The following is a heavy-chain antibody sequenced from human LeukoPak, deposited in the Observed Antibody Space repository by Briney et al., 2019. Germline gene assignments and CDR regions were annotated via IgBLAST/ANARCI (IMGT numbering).Heavy chain of an antibody. Sequence: GGSLRLSCTASGFTSSNAWMTWVRQVPRKGLEWVGLIKTKTDGETTDYADSVKGRFTISRVNSQNTLHLQMNSLRPDDTAVYYCARGGEAWDLLRHFDSWGQGTLVAVSS. V-gene: IGHV3-15*01. D-gene: IGHD1-26*01. CDR1: GFTSSNAW. CDR2: IKTKTDGETT. CDR3: ARGGEAWDLLRHFDS. J-gene: IGHJ4*02.